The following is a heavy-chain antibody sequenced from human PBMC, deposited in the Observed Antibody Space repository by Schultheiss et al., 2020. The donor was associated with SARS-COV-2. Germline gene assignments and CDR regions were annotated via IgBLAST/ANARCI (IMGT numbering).Heavy chain of an antibody. Sequence: GGSLRLSCAASGFTFSNAWMSWVRQAPGKGLEWVSVIYSGGSTYYADSVKGRFTISRDNAKNSLYLQMNSLRAEDTAVYYCARDGAILSTTWGGMDVWGQGTTVTVSS. V-gene: IGHV3-66*01. CDR3: ARDGAILSTTWGGMDV. CDR2: IYSGGST. D-gene: IGHD2/OR15-2a*01. CDR1: GFTFSNAW. J-gene: IGHJ6*02.